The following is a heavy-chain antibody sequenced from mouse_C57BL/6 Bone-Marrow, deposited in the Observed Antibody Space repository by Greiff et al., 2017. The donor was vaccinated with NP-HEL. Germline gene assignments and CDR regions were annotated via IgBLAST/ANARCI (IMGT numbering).Heavy chain of an antibody. D-gene: IGHD2-3*01. CDR3: AGWLLRSR. CDR2: IDPSDSYT. V-gene: IGHV1-59*01. CDR1: GYTFTSYW. J-gene: IGHJ2*01. Sequence: VQLQQPGAELVRPGTSVKSSCKASGYTFTSYWMHWVKQRPGQGLEWIGVIDPSDSYTNYNQKFKGKATLTVDTSSSTAYMQLSSLTSEDSAVYYCAGWLLRSRWGQGTTLTVSS.